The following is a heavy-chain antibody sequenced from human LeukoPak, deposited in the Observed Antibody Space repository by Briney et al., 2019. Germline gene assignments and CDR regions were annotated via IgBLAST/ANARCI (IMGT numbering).Heavy chain of an antibody. D-gene: IGHD1-14*01. V-gene: IGHV1-69*05. CDR3: ARAAEGGYCFDY. CDR2: IIPIFGTA. J-gene: IGHJ4*02. CDR1: GGTFSSYA. Sequence: SVKVSCRASGGTFSSYAISWVQQAPGQGLEWMGGIIPIFGTANYAQKFQGRVTMTRDTSTSTVYMELSSLRSEDTAVYYCARAAEGGYCFDYWGQGTLVTVSS.